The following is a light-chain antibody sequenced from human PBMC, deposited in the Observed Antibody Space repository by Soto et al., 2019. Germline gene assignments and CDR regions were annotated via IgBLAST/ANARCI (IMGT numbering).Light chain of an antibody. Sequence: DIQMTQSPSTLSASVGDXVTXTCRASQSISSWLAWYQQKPGKAPKLLIFDASSLESGVPSRFSGSGSGTEFTLTISSLQPDDFATYYCQQYNSYSRTFGQGTKVDIK. J-gene: IGKJ1*01. V-gene: IGKV1-5*01. CDR1: QSISSW. CDR2: DAS. CDR3: QQYNSYSRT.